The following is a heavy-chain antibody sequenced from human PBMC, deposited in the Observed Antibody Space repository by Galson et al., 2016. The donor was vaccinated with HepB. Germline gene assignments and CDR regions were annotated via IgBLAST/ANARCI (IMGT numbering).Heavy chain of an antibody. CDR1: GFSFSSYW. V-gene: IGHV5-51*01. CDR2: IYPADSQT. J-gene: IGHJ6*02. D-gene: IGHD1/OR15-1a*01. Sequence: QSGAEVKKPGESLRISCKGSGFSFSSYWIAWVRQMPGKGPEWMAMIYPADSQTKYSPSFQGHVTMSADRSITTAYLHWSSLKASDTAIYYCARHVIATSNYYYYGLDVWGQGTSVTVSS. CDR3: ARHVIATSNYYYYGLDV.